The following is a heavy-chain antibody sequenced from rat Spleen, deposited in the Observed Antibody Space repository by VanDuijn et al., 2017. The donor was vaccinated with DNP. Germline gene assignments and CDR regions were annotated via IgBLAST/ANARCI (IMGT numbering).Heavy chain of an antibody. CDR3: ARHRAIAAIWDY. V-gene: IGHV5S13*01. D-gene: IGHD1-2*01. CDR2: ITTGGGHT. J-gene: IGHJ2*01. Sequence: EVQLVESGGGLVQPGRSLKLSCAASGFNFSDYGMAWVRQVPSKGLEGVASITTGGGHTYYRDSVKGRFTISRDNAKNTQYLRMDSLRSEDTATYYCARHRAIAAIWDYWGQGVMVTVSS. CDR1: GFNFSDYG.